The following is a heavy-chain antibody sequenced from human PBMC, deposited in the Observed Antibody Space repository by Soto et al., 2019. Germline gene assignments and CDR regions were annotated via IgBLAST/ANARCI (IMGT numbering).Heavy chain of an antibody. Sequence: QVQLVQSGAEVKKPGASVKVSCKASGYTFTSYDINWVRQATGQGIEWMGWMNPNSGNTGYAQKFQGRVTMTRNTSISTAYMELSSLRSEDTAVYYCARGAPQLHYYYYGMDVWGQGTTVTVSS. CDR3: ARGAPQLHYYYYGMDV. CDR1: GYTFTSYD. CDR2: MNPNSGNT. V-gene: IGHV1-8*01. J-gene: IGHJ6*02. D-gene: IGHD1-26*01.